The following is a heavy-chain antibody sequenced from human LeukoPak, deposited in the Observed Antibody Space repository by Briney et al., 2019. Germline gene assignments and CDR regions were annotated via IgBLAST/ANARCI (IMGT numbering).Heavy chain of an antibody. J-gene: IGHJ6*02. CDR2: MNPNSGNT. CDR1: GYTFTSFD. Sequence: ASVKVSCKASGYTFTSFDINWVRQATGQGLEWMGWMNPNSGNTDYAQNFQGRVTMTRDTSISTAYMELSSLRSEDTAVYYCARRTSGWYAGYHYGMDVWGQGTTVTVSS. D-gene: IGHD6-19*01. V-gene: IGHV1-8*01. CDR3: ARRTSGWYAGYHYGMDV.